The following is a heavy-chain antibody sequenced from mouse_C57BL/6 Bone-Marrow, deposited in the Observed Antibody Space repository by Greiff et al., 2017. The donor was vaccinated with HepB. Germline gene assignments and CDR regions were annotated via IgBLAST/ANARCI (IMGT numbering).Heavy chain of an antibody. CDR1: GYTFTSYW. CDR3: AGPTAQATGDYFDY. CDR2: IYPGSGST. V-gene: IGHV1-55*01. Sequence: VQLQQPGAELVKPGASVKMSCKASGYTFTSYWITWVKQRPGQGLEWIGDIYPGSGSTNYNEKFKSKATLTVDTSSSTAYMQLSSLTSEDSAVYYCAGPTAQATGDYFDYWGQGTTLTVSS. J-gene: IGHJ2*01. D-gene: IGHD3-2*02.